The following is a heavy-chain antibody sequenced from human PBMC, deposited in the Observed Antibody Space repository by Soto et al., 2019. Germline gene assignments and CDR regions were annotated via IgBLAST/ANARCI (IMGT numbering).Heavy chain of an antibody. J-gene: IGHJ6*04. Sequence: ASVKVSCKASGYTFTSYGISWVRQAPGQGLEWMGWISAYNGNTNYAQKLQGRVTMTTDTSTSTAYMELRSLRSDDTAVYYCATEWGLGYCSSTSCTGNVWGKGTTVTVSS. CDR3: ATEWGLGYCSSTSCTGNV. CDR2: ISAYNGNT. D-gene: IGHD2-2*01. CDR1: GYTFTSYG. V-gene: IGHV1-18*01.